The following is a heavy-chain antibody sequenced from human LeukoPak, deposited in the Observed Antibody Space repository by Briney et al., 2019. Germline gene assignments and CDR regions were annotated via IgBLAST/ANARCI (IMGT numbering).Heavy chain of an antibody. J-gene: IGHJ4*02. D-gene: IGHD3-9*01. Sequence: ASVNVSCKASGYTFTGYYMHWVRQAPGQGLEWMGWINPNSGGTNYAQKFQGRVTMTRDTSISTAYMELSRLRSDDTAVYYCARGQSLITIFRTYLFDYWGQGTLVTVSS. V-gene: IGHV1-2*02. CDR3: ARGQSLITIFRTYLFDY. CDR1: GYTFTGYY. CDR2: INPNSGGT.